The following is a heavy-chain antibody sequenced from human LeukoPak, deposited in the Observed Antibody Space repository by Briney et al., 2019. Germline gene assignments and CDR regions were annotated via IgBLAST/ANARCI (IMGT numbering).Heavy chain of an antibody. D-gene: IGHD3-22*01. CDR1: GGTFSSYA. Sequence: SVKVSCKAAGGTFSSYAISWVRQAPGQGLEWMGGIIPIFGTANYAQKFQGRVTITADESTSTAYMELSSLRSEDTAVYYCASHYYDSSGYYYGFDYWGQGTLVTVSS. J-gene: IGHJ4*02. V-gene: IGHV1-69*01. CDR3: ASHYYDSSGYYYGFDY. CDR2: IIPIFGTA.